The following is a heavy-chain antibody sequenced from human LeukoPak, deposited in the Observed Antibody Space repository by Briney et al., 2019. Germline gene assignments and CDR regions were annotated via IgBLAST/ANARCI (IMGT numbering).Heavy chain of an antibody. V-gene: IGHV3-30*02. CDR2: IRYDGSNK. D-gene: IGHD2-21*01. CDR3: AKDQCGGDCYPDY. J-gene: IGHJ4*02. CDR1: GFTFSSYG. Sequence: GGSLRLSCTASGFTFSSYGMHWVRQAPGKGLKWVAFIRYDGSNKYYADSVKGRFTISRDNSKNTLYLQMNSLRAEDTAVYYCAKDQCGGDCYPDYWGQGTLVTVSS.